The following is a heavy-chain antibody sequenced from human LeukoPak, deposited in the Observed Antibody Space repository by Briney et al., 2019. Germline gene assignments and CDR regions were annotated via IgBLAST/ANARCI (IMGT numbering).Heavy chain of an antibody. Sequence: ASVKVSCKASGYTFTGYYMHWVRQAPGQGLEWMGWINPNSGGANYAQKFQGRVTMTRDTSISTAYMELSRLRSDDTAVYYCARDLSGSYYFDYWGQGTLVTVSS. V-gene: IGHV1-2*02. D-gene: IGHD1-26*01. CDR1: GYTFTGYY. CDR2: INPNSGGA. J-gene: IGHJ4*02. CDR3: ARDLSGSYYFDY.